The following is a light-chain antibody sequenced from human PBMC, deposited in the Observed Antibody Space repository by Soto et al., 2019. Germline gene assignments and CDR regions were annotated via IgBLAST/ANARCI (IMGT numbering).Light chain of an antibody. CDR2: GAS. J-gene: IGKJ5*01. Sequence: IKQSTATLSVSPGERATLSCRASQSVSTNLAWYQQKPGQAPRLLIYGASTRATGIPARFSGSGSGTEFTLTISSLQSEDFAVYYCQQFHNWPPITFGHGTLLEN. CDR1: QSVSTN. CDR3: QQFHNWPPIT. V-gene: IGKV3-15*01.